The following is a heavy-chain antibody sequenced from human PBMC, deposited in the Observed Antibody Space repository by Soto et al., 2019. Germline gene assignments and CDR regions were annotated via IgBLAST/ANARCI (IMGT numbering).Heavy chain of an antibody. CDR3: ARDGFTLCSSTRCYSDDY. CDR1: GGTFSSYT. V-gene: IGHV1-69*08. D-gene: IGHD2-2*01. CDR2: IIPILGIA. Sequence: QVQLVQSGAEVKKPGSSVKVSCKASGGTFSSYTSSWVRQAPGPGHEWRGRIIPILGIATHAQQLQGRVTITADKSTSTAYMDLTSLRSEDTAVYYCARDGFTLCSSTRCYSDDYWGQGTLVTVSS. J-gene: IGHJ4*02.